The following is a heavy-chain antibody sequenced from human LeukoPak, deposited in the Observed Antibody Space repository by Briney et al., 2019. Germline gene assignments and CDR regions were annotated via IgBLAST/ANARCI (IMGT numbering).Heavy chain of an antibody. J-gene: IGHJ3*02. CDR1: GYTFTGYY. V-gene: IGHV1-2*02. Sequence: ASVKVSCKASGYTFTGYYMHWVRQAPGQGREGMGWINPNSGGTDYAQKFQGRVTMTRDTSISTAYMELSRLGSDDTAVYYCARDGRRGETNDAYYYDSSGYRRKAFDIWGQGTMVTVSS. D-gene: IGHD3-22*01. CDR2: INPNSGGT. CDR3: ARDGRRGETNDAYYYDSSGYRRKAFDI.